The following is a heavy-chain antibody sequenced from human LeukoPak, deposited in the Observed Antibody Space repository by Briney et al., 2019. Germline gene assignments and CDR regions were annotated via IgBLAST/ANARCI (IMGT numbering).Heavy chain of an antibody. CDR3: VRGGIRVSGIDAFDI. CDR2: ISSSGSTI. V-gene: IGHV3-11*04. J-gene: IGHJ3*02. CDR1: GFTFGDHY. D-gene: IGHD2-8*01. Sequence: PGGSLRLSCAASGFTFGDHYMSWIRQAPGKGLEWVSYISSSGSTIYYADSVKGRFTISRENAKNSLYLQMSSLRDGDTAMYYCVRGGIRVSGIDAFDIWGQGTMVTVSS.